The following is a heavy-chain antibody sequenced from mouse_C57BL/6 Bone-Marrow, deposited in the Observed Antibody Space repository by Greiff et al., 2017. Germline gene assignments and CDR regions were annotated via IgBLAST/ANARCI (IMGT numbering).Heavy chain of an antibody. Sequence: QVQLQQPGAELVKPGASVKLSCMASGYTFTSYWMHWVKQRPGQGLEWIGMIHPNSGSTNYNEKFKSKATLTVDKSSSTAYMQLSSLTSEDSAVYYCARRDYYYGTPNEWGTGTTVTVSS. CDR3: ARRDYYYGTPNE. CDR2: IHPNSGST. J-gene: IGHJ1*03. CDR1: GYTFTSYW. D-gene: IGHD1-1*01. V-gene: IGHV1-64*01.